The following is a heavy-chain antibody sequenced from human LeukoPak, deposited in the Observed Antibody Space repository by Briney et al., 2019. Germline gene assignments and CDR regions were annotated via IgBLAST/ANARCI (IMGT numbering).Heavy chain of an antibody. CDR1: GFPFSSYW. Sequence: GGSLRLSCAASGFPFSSYWMSWVRQAPGKGLEWVSVVYSGGSTFYADSVKGRFTISRDNSKNTLYLQMNSLRVEDTAVYYCARLANPSGYWDWGQGTLVTVSS. J-gene: IGHJ4*02. CDR3: ARLANPSGYWD. CDR2: VYSGGST. V-gene: IGHV3-53*01. D-gene: IGHD3-22*01.